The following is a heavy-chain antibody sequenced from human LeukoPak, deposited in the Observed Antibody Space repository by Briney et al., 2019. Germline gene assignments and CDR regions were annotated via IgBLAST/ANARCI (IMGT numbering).Heavy chain of an antibody. V-gene: IGHV6-1*01. CDR2: TYYRSKWYN. D-gene: IGHD1-1*01. Sequence: SQTLSLTCAISGDSFSSNSAAWNWIRQSPSRGLEWLGRTYYRSKWYNDYAVSVKSRITINPDTSKNQFSLQLNSVTPEDTAVYYCAREGGPQLYGNWFDPWGQGTLVTVSS. J-gene: IGHJ5*02. CDR3: AREGGPQLYGNWFDP. CDR1: GDSFSSNSAA.